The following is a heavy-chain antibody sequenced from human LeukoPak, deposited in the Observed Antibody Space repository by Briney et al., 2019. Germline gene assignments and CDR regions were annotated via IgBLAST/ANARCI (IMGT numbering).Heavy chain of an antibody. CDR2: INPDSGGT. D-gene: IGHD2/OR15-2a*01. CDR1: GYTFTGYY. Sequence: ASVKVSCTASGYTFTGYYMHWVRQAPGQGLEWMGCINPDSGGTNNAQKFQGRVTMTRDTSISTAYMELSRLRSDDTAVYYCARTFYDTLDSDAFDFWGQGTMVIVSS. J-gene: IGHJ3*01. V-gene: IGHV1-2*02. CDR3: ARTFYDTLDSDAFDF.